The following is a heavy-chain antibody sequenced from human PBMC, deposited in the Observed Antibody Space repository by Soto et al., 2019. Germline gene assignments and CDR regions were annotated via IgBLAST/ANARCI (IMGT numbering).Heavy chain of an antibody. D-gene: IGHD6-13*01. CDR1: GDSVNSYY. J-gene: IGHJ4*02. Sequence: PSETLSLTCTVTGDSVNSYYWSWMRQPPGKGLECMGYVYYSGSTNYNPSLKSRVTISVDTSKNQISLRLKSVTAADTAVYYCARAETSGIHHFDYCRQGRLVTVSS. CDR3: ARAETSGIHHFDY. V-gene: IGHV4-59*02. CDR2: VYYSGST.